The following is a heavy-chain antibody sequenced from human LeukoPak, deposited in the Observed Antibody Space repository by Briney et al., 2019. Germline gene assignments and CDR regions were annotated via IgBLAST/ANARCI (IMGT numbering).Heavy chain of an antibody. Sequence: ETLSLTCTVSGGSISSSSYYWGWIRQPPGKGLEWVSSISSTSSYIYYADSVKGRFTISRDNAKNSLYLQMNSLRAEDTAVYYCARDSGSWYVFWGQGTLVTVSS. CDR3: ARDSGSWYVF. D-gene: IGHD6-13*01. V-gene: IGHV3-21*01. CDR1: GGSISSSS. J-gene: IGHJ4*02. CDR2: ISSTSSYI.